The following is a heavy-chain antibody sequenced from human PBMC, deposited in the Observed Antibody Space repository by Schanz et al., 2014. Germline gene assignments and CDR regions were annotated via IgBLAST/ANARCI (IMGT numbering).Heavy chain of an antibody. CDR2: IKQDGSQR. CDR3: ARQRSYFYAMDV. CDR1: GFPFGSFW. Sequence: VQLVESGGGVVQPGGSLRLSCVASGFEASGFPFGSFWMTWVPQAPGKGLEWVANIKQDGSQRFYAASVKGRFTISRSSAKNSLYLQMNSLRAEDTAVYYCARQRSYFYAMDVWGQGTTVTVSS. J-gene: IGHJ6*02. V-gene: IGHV3-7*03.